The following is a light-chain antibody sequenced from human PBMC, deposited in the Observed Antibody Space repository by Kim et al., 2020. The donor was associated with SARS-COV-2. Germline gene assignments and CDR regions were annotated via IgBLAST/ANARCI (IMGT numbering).Light chain of an antibody. CDR1: NIGGHS. CDR2: YDS. CDR3: QVWDTDTDYYV. J-gene: IGLJ1*01. Sequence: SVAPCQTARITCGGNNIGGHSVPWYQQKPGQAPVLVIYYDSDRPSGIPERFSGSKAATPATLTISRVEAGDAADYSCQVWDTDTDYYVFGTGTKVTVL. V-gene: IGLV3-21*01.